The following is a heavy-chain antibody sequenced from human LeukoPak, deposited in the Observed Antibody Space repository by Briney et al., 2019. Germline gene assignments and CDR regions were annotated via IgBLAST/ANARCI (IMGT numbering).Heavy chain of an antibody. D-gene: IGHD3-10*01. Sequence: GGSLRLSCAASGFTFSSYGMHWVRQAPGKGLEWVAFIRYDGSNKYYADSVKGRFTISRDNSKNTLYLQMNSPRAEDTAVYYCAKDPVRGVIRRFDYWGQGTLVTVSS. CDR2: IRYDGSNK. J-gene: IGHJ4*02. V-gene: IGHV3-30*02. CDR3: AKDPVRGVIRRFDY. CDR1: GFTFSSYG.